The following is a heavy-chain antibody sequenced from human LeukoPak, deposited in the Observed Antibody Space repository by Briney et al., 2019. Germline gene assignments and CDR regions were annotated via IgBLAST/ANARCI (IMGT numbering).Heavy chain of an antibody. J-gene: IGHJ4*02. CDR1: GFTFSDYY. V-gene: IGHV3-23*01. CDR3: AKYYSGSYDYFDY. Sequence: GGSLRLSCAASGFTFSDYYMSWIRQAPGKGLEWVSAISGSGGSTYYADSVKGRFTISRDNSKNTLYLQMNSLRAEDTAVYYCAKYYSGSYDYFDYWGQGTLVTVSS. D-gene: IGHD1-26*01. CDR2: ISGSGGST.